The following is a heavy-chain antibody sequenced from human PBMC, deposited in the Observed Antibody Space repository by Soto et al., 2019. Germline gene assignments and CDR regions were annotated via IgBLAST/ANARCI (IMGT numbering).Heavy chain of an antibody. D-gene: IGHD6-13*01. CDR1: GFTFSSYW. CDR3: ERDHGYSSTFHYSFFAMDA. J-gene: IGHJ6*02. Sequence: PGGSLRLSCAASGFTFSSYWMNWVRQAPGKGLEWVANIKQGGSEKYYVDSVKGRFTISRDNAKNSLFLQMNSLRAEDTAVYYCERDHGYSSTFHYSFFAMDAWDQWSTSPVSS. CDR2: IKQGGSEK. V-gene: IGHV3-7*03.